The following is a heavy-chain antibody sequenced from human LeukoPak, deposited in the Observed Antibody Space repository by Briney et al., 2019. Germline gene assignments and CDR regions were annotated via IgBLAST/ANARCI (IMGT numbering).Heavy chain of an antibody. J-gene: IGHJ4*02. CDR3: ARDGYTQRTFSLVY. D-gene: IGHD3-9*01. Sequence: SVKVSCKTSGYTFTKYYMHWVRQAPGQRLEWMGRIIPILGIANYAQKFQGRVTITADKSTSTAYMELSSLRSEDTAVYYCARDGYTQRTFSLVYWGQGTLVTVSS. CDR2: IIPILGIA. V-gene: IGHV1-69*04. CDR1: GYTFTKYY.